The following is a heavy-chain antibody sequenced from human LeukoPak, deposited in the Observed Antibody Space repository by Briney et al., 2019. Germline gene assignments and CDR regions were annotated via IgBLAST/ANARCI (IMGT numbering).Heavy chain of an antibody. CDR1: GFTFSSYS. CDR2: ISSSSSYI. Sequence: GGSLRLSCAASGFTFSSYSMNWVRQAPGKGLEWVSSISSSSSYIYYADSVKGRFTSSRDNAKNSLYLQMNSLRAEDTAVYYCARADYTYYYDSSGPNSFDYWGQGTLVTVSS. CDR3: ARADYTYYYDSSGPNSFDY. V-gene: IGHV3-21*01. J-gene: IGHJ4*02. D-gene: IGHD3-22*01.